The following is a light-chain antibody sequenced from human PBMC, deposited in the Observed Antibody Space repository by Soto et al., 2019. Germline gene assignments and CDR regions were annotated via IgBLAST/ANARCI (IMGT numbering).Light chain of an antibody. Sequence: EIVLTQSPGTLSLSPVERATLSCRASQSVSSSYLALYEQKPGQAPRLFIYNASSRATGIPDRFSGGGSGTDFTPTISRLEPEDFAVYYCQHYISSPSRLTFGGGTKVEIK. CDR1: QSVSSSY. CDR2: NAS. J-gene: IGKJ4*01. CDR3: QHYISSPSRLT. V-gene: IGKV3-20*01.